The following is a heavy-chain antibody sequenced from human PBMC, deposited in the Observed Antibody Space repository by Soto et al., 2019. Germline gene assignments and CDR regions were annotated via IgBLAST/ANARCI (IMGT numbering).Heavy chain of an antibody. CDR2: IYYSGST. CDR3: ASDLTTVTPRWGYYGMDV. V-gene: IGHV4-61*01. J-gene: IGHJ6*02. CDR1: GGSVSSGSYY. Sequence: SETLSLTCTVSGGSVSSGSYYGSWIRQPPGKGLEWIGYIYYSGSTNYNPSLKSRVTISVDTSKNQFSLKLSSVTAADTAVYYCASDLTTVTPRWGYYGMDVWGQGTTVTVSS. D-gene: IGHD4-4*01.